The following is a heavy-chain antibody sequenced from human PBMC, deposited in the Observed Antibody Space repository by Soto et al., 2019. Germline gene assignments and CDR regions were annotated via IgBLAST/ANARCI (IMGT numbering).Heavy chain of an antibody. Sequence: QLQLQESGPGLVKPSETLSLTCTVSGGSISSSSYYWGWIRQPPGKVLEWIGSIYYSGSTYYNPTLKSRVTISVDTSKSQFSLKLSSVTAADTAVYYCIATPRSSGDYWGQGTLVTVSS. D-gene: IGHD1-26*01. CDR3: IATPRSSGDY. J-gene: IGHJ4*02. CDR2: IYYSGST. CDR1: GGSISSSSYY. V-gene: IGHV4-39*01.